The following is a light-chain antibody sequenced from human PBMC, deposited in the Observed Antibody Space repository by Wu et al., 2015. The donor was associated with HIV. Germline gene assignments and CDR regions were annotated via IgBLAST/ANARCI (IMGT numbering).Light chain of an antibody. J-gene: IGKJ5*01. CDR1: QSISSD. Sequence: DIVLTQSPATLSLSPGDTVTLSCRASQSISSDSLVWYQKRHGHAPWPLMYGAYKRAPGVSDRFSGSGSGTDFTLTISSLEPEDFAVYYCQQRSNWPSITFGQGTRLE. CDR3: QQRSNWPSIT. V-gene: IGKV3-11*01. CDR2: GAY.